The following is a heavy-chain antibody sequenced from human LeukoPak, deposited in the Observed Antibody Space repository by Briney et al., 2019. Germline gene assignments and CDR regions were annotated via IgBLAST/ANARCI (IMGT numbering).Heavy chain of an antibody. J-gene: IGHJ6*03. CDR2: IWHDGSVE. CDR1: GFMFSRLG. V-gene: IGHV3-33*06. CDR3: AKEGDQFRGYLDA. Sequence: GGSLRLSCAASGFMFSRLGMQWVRQAPGEGLEWVAMIWHDGSVEEYADSVKGRFTISSDNSQNPLYLQITSLRADQTAVYYCAKEGDQFRGYLDAWGKGTTVTVSS. D-gene: IGHD3-16*01.